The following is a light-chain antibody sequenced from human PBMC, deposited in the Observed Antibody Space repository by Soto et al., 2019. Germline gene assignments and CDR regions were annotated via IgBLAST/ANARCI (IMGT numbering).Light chain of an antibody. J-gene: IGKJ5*01. CDR1: QTISSW. CDR2: KAS. V-gene: IGKV1-5*03. CDR3: QQANSFPIT. Sequence: DIPITQSPSTLSGSVGDKVTITCRASQTISSWLAWYQQKPGKAPKLLIYKASTLKSGVPSRFSGSGSGTEFTLTISSLQPDDFATYYCQQANSFPITFGQGTRLELK.